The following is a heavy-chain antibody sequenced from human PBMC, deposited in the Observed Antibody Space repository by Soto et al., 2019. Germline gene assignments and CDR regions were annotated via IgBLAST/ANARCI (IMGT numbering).Heavy chain of an antibody. D-gene: IGHD2-15*01. CDR2: IYYIGNT. CDR1: GDSISGYY. CDR3: ARQTVVPTEGPGPLDY. V-gene: IGHV4-59*01. Sequence: LSLTCTVSGDSISGYYWTWIRQPPGRGLEWLGYIYYIGNTNYNPSLMSRVTISVDTSKNQFSLRLNSVTAADTAVYYCARQTVVPTEGPGPLDYWGQGTLVTVSS. J-gene: IGHJ4*02.